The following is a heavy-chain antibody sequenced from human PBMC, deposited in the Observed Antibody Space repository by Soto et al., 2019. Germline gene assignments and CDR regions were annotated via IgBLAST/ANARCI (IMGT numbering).Heavy chain of an antibody. D-gene: IGHD3-22*01. CDR3: ARVLYYYDSSGDTGADAFDI. V-gene: IGHV4-59*01. Sequence: PSETLSLTCTVSGGSISSYYWSWIRQPPGKGLEWIGYIYYSGSTNYNPSLKSRVTISVDTSKNQFSLKLSSVTAADTAVYYCARVLYYYDSSGDTGADAFDIWGQGTMVTVS. CDR2: IYYSGST. CDR1: GGSISSYY. J-gene: IGHJ3*02.